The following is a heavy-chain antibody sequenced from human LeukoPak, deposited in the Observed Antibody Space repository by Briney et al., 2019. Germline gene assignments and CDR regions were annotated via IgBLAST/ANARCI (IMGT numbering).Heavy chain of an antibody. D-gene: IGHD4-17*01. V-gene: IGHV1-69*05. CDR1: GGTFSSYA. J-gene: IGHJ4*02. CDR3: AHMTTVSYYFDY. CDR2: IIPILGTA. Sequence: SVKVSCKASGGTFSSYAISWVRQAPGQGLEWMGGIIPILGTANYAQKFQGRVTITTDESTSTAYMELSSLRSEDTAVYYCAHMTTVSYYFDYWGQGTLVTVSS.